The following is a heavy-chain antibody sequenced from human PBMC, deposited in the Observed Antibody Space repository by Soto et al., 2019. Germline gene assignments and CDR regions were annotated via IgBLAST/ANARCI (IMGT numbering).Heavy chain of an antibody. CDR2: ISDDGSNK. D-gene: IGHD3-3*01. CDR1: GFTFSNYG. J-gene: IGHJ6*02. V-gene: IGHV3-30*18. Sequence: GWSLRLSCAASGFTFSNYGMHLVRQAPGKGLEWVAFISDDGSNKYYADSMKGRFTMSRDNSKRTLYLQMSSLRVEDMAVYYCTKRRNVLRFLEWSSGMEVWGQGTTVTVSS. CDR3: TKRRNVLRFLEWSSGMEV.